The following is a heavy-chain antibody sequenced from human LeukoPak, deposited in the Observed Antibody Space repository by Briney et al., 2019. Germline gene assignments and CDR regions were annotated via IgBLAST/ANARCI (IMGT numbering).Heavy chain of an antibody. CDR3: ARDEYYDFWSGQYPTLDY. V-gene: IGHV3-11*04. J-gene: IGHJ4*02. Sequence: GGSLRLSCAASGFTFSDYYMSWIRQAPGKGLEWVSYISSSGSTIYYADSVKGRFTISRDNAKNSLYLQMNSLRAEDTAVYYCARDEYYDFWSGQYPTLDYWGQGTLVTVSS. CDR1: GFTFSDYY. D-gene: IGHD3-3*01. CDR2: ISSSGSTI.